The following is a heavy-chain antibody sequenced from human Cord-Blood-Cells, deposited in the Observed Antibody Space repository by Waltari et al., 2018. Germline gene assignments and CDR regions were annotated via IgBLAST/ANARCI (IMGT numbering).Heavy chain of an antibody. CDR1: GFPFSSYG. Sequence: QVQLVESGGGVVQPGRSRSTPCAASGFPFSSYGMPLVPQATGKGLEWVAVISYDGSNKYYADSVKGRFTISRDNSKNTLYLQMNSLRAEDTAVYYCAKVKGGGSSFDYWGQGTLVTVSS. CDR2: ISYDGSNK. V-gene: IGHV3-30*18. D-gene: IGHD6-13*01. J-gene: IGHJ4*02. CDR3: AKVKGGGSSFDY.